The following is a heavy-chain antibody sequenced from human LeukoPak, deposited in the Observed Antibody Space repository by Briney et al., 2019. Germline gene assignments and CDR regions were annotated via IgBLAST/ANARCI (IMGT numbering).Heavy chain of an antibody. J-gene: IGHJ4*02. Sequence: GGSLRFSCAASGFTFSSYGMSWVRQAPGKGLEWVSAISGSGGSTYYADTVKGRFTISRDNSKNTLYLQMNSLRAEDTAVYYCAKGYSSGWYGFYYFDYWGQGTLVTVSP. CDR3: AKGYSSGWYGFYYFDY. CDR2: ISGSGGST. D-gene: IGHD6-19*01. CDR1: GFTFSSYG. V-gene: IGHV3-23*01.